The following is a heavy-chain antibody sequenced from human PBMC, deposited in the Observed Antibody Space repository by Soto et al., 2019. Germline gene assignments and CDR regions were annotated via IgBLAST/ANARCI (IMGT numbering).Heavy chain of an antibody. CDR1: GGSISSGGYY. D-gene: IGHD1-26*01. Sequence: QVQLQESGPGLVKPSQTLSLTCTVSGGSISSGGYYWSWIRPHPGKGLEWIGYIYYSGSTYYNPSLKSRVTISVDTSKNQFSLKLRSVTAADTAVYYCAREGGIVGATAADYWGQGTLVTVSS. CDR2: IYYSGST. V-gene: IGHV4-31*03. J-gene: IGHJ4*02. CDR3: AREGGIVGATAADY.